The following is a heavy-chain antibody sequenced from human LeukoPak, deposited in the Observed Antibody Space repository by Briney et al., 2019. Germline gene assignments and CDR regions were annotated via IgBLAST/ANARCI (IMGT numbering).Heavy chain of an antibody. CDR3: AREYSGTYLVDF. CDR1: GFTFDDYA. CDR2: ISWNSVSK. J-gene: IGHJ4*02. D-gene: IGHD1-26*01. Sequence: GGSLRLSCTASGFTFDDYAMHWVRQAPGKGLEWVSGISWNSVSKEYADSVKGRLTISRDNAKNSLYLQMSSLRGEDTALYYCAREYSGTYLVDFWGQGTLVTVSS. V-gene: IGHV3-9*01.